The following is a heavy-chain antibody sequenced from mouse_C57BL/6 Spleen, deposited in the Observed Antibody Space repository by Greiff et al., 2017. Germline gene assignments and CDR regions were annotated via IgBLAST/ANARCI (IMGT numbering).Heavy chain of an antibody. D-gene: IGHD2-3*01. CDR1: GYAFSSSW. CDR2: IYPGDGDT. Sequence: VQLVESGPELVKPGASVKISCKASGYAFSSSWMNWVKQRPGKGLEWIGRIYPGDGDTNYNGKFKGKATLTADKSSSTAYMQLSSLTSEDSAVYFCARGGGYYDYAMDYWGQGTSVTVSS. CDR3: ARGGGYYDYAMDY. J-gene: IGHJ4*01. V-gene: IGHV1-82*01.